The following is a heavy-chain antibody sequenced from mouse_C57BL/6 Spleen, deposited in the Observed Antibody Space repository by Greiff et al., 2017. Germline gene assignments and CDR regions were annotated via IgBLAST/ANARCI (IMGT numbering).Heavy chain of an antibody. Sequence: QVQLQQPGAALVRPGSSVKLSCKASGYTFTSYWMHWVKQRPIQGLEWIGNIDPSDSETHYNQKFKDKATLTVDKSSSTAYMQLSSLTSEDSAVDYCARGGSTLWFAYWGQGTLVTVSA. CDR3: ARGGSTLWFAY. V-gene: IGHV1-52*01. CDR1: GYTFTSYW. J-gene: IGHJ3*01. D-gene: IGHD1-1*01. CDR2: IDPSDSET.